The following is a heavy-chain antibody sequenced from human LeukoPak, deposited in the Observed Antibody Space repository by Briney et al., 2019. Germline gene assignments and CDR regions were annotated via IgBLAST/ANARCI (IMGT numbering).Heavy chain of an antibody. J-gene: IGHJ4*02. V-gene: IGHV3-23*01. CDR3: ARSIKDGSPGY. D-gene: IGHD5-24*01. CDR2: ISGSGGST. Sequence: LAGGSLRLSCAASGFTFSSYAMSWVRQAPGKGLEWVSAISGSGGSTYYADSVKGRFTISRDNSKNTLYLQMNSLRAEDTAVYYCARSIKDGSPGYWGQGTLVTVSS. CDR1: GFTFSSYA.